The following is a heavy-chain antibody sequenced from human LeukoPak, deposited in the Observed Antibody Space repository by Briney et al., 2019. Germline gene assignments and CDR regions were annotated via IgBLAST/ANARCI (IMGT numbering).Heavy chain of an antibody. CDR2: IDPSDSST. D-gene: IGHD3-9*01. V-gene: IGHV5-10-1*01. J-gene: IGHJ4*02. Sequence: GESLKISCKGSGYSFTSYWISWVRQMPGKGLEWMGRIDPSDSSTNYSPSFQGHVTFSTDKSISSAFLQWSTLMASDTAMYYCARQEGGNYDLLTGYFDYWGQGALVTVSS. CDR1: GYSFTSYW. CDR3: ARQEGGNYDLLTGYFDY.